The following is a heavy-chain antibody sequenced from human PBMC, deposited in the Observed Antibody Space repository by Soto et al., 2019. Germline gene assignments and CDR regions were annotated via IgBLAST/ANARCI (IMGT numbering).Heavy chain of an antibody. CDR2: ISAYNGNT. J-gene: IGHJ4*02. Sequence: QVQLVQSGAEVKKPGASVKVSCKASGYTFTSYGISWVRQAPGQGLEWMGWISAYNGNTNYAQKRQGRVTMTTDSSTSKAYMELRSLRSDDTAVYYCARVNGGSGKPLGGGGVDYWGQGTLVTVSS. CDR1: GYTFTSYG. V-gene: IGHV1-18*01. CDR3: ARVNGGSGKPLGGGGVDY. D-gene: IGHD7-27*01.